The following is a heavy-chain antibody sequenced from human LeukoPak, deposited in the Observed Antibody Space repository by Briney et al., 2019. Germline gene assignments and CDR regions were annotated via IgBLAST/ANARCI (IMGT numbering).Heavy chain of an antibody. V-gene: IGHV3-15*01. Sequence: PGGSLRLSCSASGFTFNNAWMSWVRQAPGQGLEWVGRIKTKTEGGTKDFATPVRGRFTISRDDSKDTLYLQMNSLKTEDTAIYYCTAGTGRSDFDYWGQGTLVTVSS. CDR2: IKTKTEGGTK. D-gene: IGHD1-1*01. J-gene: IGHJ4*02. CDR1: GFTFNNAW. CDR3: TAGTGRSDFDY.